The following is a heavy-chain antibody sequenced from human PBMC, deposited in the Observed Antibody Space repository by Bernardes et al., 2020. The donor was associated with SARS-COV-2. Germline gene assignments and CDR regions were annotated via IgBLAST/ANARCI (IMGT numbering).Heavy chain of an antibody. J-gene: IGHJ1*01. CDR3: ASYCSGGDCYPAGHFQH. D-gene: IGHD2-21*02. CDR1: GGSISSGGYY. CDR2: IYHTGRP. V-gene: IGHV4-31*03. Sequence: SETLSLTCSVSGGSISSGGYYWSWIRQHPEKGLEWLGYIYHTGRPYYNPSLQSRLIISVDTSRNQFSLKLNSVSASDTAVYYCASYCSGGDCYPAGHFQHWGQGTLVTVSS.